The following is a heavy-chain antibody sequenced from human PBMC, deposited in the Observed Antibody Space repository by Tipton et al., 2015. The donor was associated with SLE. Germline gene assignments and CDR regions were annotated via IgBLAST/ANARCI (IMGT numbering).Heavy chain of an antibody. CDR1: GASVSSHY. D-gene: IGHD3-10*01. CDR2: IHYNRDT. J-gene: IGHJ4*01. CDR3: ARGAKERITLVRVRPYYFDY. Sequence: LRLSCTVSGASVSSHYWNWIRQTPGKGLEWIGYIHYNRDTNYHPSLKSRVTISVDTSKNQLSLKLTSVTAADTAVYYCARGAKERITLVRVRPYYFDYWGQGSLVTVSS. V-gene: IGHV4-59*02.